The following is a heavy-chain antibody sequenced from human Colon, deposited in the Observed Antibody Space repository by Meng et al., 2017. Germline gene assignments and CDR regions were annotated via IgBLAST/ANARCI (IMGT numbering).Heavy chain of an antibody. Sequence: QVQLQESGPGLVKPSQTLSLTCTVSGGSISSGTYYWGWIRQLPGKGLEWIAYIHYSGSTYYSPSLKSGVTISVDTSKNQFSLRVNSVTAADTAVYYCARVENGGFGDYLDYWGQGSLVTVSS. CDR3: ARVENGGFGDYLDY. J-gene: IGHJ4*02. CDR1: GGSISSGTYY. CDR2: IHYSGST. D-gene: IGHD2-8*01. V-gene: IGHV4-31*03.